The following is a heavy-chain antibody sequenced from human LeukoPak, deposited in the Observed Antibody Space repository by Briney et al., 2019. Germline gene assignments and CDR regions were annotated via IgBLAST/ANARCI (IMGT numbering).Heavy chain of an antibody. Sequence: GGALRLSCAASGFTFSSYSMYWVRPAPGKGLEWVSPISSSSSYIYYADSVKGRFTISRDNAKNSLYLQMNSLRAEDTAVYYCARDIGGYYYDSSGYWGQGTLVTVSS. J-gene: IGHJ4*02. V-gene: IGHV3-21*01. CDR2: ISSSSSYI. CDR1: GFTFSSYS. D-gene: IGHD3-22*01. CDR3: ARDIGGYYYDSSGY.